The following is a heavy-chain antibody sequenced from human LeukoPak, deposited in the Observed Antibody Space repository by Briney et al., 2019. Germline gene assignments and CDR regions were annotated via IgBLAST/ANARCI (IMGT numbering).Heavy chain of an antibody. CDR1: GFTFSSYG. D-gene: IGHD3-3*01. V-gene: IGHV3-30*03. CDR2: ISYDGSNK. CDR3: AREKVGDFWSGYYPGGYYYYGMDV. J-gene: IGHJ6*02. Sequence: PGRSLRLSCAASGFTFSSYGMHWVRQAPGKGLEWVAVISYDGSNKYYADSVKGRFTISRDNSKNTLYLQMNSLRAEDTAVYYCAREKVGDFWSGYYPGGYYYYGMDVWGQGTTVTVSS.